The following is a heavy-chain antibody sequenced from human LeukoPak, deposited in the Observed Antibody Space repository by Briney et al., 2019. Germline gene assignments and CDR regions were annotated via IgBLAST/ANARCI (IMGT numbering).Heavy chain of an antibody. V-gene: IGHV4-34*01. Sequence: PSETLPLTCAVYGGSFSGYYWSWIRQPPGKGLEWIGEINHSGSTNYNPSLKSRVTISVDTSKNQFSLKLSSVTAADTAVYYCARGGVTVPFDYWGQGTLVTVSS. J-gene: IGHJ4*02. CDR1: GGSFSGYY. D-gene: IGHD2-8*01. CDR3: ARGGVTVPFDY. CDR2: INHSGST.